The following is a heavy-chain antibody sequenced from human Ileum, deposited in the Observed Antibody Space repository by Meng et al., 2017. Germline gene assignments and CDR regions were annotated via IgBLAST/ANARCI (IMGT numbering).Heavy chain of an antibody. D-gene: IGHD6-19*01. CDR2: IGSGGAGT. J-gene: IGHJ5*02. CDR1: GFNFESYA. Sequence: GESLKISCAASGFNFESYAMSWVRQAPGRGLEWVSAIGSGGAGTHYADSVKGRFSISRDDSKNTLYLQMSSLRDEDTAVYFCARPRVPVAGTRFFDPWGQGTLVTVSS. V-gene: IGHV3-23*01. CDR3: ARPRVPVAGTRFFDP.